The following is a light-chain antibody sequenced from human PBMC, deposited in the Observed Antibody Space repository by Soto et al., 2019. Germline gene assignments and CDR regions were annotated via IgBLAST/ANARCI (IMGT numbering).Light chain of an antibody. CDR1: SSDVGGYNY. CDR3: SSYTSTSTVV. V-gene: IGLV2-14*03. Sequence: QSALTQPASVSGSPGQSITIACTGTSSDVGGYNYVSWYQHHPGKAPKLMIYDVSNRPSGVSNRFSGSKSDNTASLPISGLQAEDEDDYYCSSYTSTSTVVFGGGTKLTVL. J-gene: IGLJ2*01. CDR2: DVS.